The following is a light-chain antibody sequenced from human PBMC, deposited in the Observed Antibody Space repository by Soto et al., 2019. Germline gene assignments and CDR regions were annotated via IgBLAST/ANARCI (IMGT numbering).Light chain of an antibody. CDR3: SSYTSSSTLGV. CDR2: EVT. V-gene: IGLV2-14*01. J-gene: IGLJ3*02. Sequence: QSVLTQPASVSGSPGQSITISCTGTSSDVGGYNYVSWYQQHPGKAHKLMIYEVTNRPSGVSNRFSGSKSDNTASLTISGLQAEDEADYYCSSYTSSSTLGVFGGGTKLTVL. CDR1: SSDVGGYNY.